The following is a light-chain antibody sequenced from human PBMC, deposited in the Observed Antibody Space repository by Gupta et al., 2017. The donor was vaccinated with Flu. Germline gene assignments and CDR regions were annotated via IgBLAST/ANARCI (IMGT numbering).Light chain of an antibody. CDR2: EVS. J-gene: IGLJ3*02. CDR3: SSYTVSNTWV. Sequence: TSSDVGGHKYGSWYQQHAGKAPKVMIYEVSSRPSGVSSRFSGSKSGNTASLIISGLQADDEANYYCSSYTVSNTWVFGGGTNVTVL. V-gene: IGLV2-14*01. CDR1: SSDVGGHKY.